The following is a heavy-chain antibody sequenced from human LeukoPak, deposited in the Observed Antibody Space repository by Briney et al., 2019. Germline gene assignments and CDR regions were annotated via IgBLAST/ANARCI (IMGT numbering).Heavy chain of an antibody. CDR2: IKQDGSEK. V-gene: IGHV3-7*01. Sequence: PGGSLRLSRAASGFTFSSYWMSWVRQAPGKGLEWVANIKQDGSEKYYVDSVKGRFTISRDNAKNSLYLQMNSLRAEDTAVYYCARVWSITIFGVVTQYYFDYWGQGTLVTVSS. CDR1: GFTFSSYW. CDR3: ARVWSITIFGVVTQYYFDY. D-gene: IGHD3-3*01. J-gene: IGHJ4*02.